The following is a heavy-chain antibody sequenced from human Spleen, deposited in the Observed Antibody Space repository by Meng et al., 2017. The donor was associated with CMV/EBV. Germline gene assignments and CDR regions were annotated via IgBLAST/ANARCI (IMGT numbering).Heavy chain of an antibody. CDR2: IIPILGIV. V-gene: IGHV1-69*10. CDR1: RPPSSRYG. Sequence: KASRPPSSRYGISWVRQAPGQGLEWMGGIIPILGIVNYAQKFQGRVTITADKSTTTAYMELSSLRSEDTAVYYCAREYSGSPGYFDYWGQGTLVTVSS. CDR3: AREYSGSPGYFDY. J-gene: IGHJ4*02. D-gene: IGHD1-26*01.